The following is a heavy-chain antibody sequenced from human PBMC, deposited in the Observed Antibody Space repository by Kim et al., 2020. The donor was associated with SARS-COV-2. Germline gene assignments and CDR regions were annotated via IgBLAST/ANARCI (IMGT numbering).Heavy chain of an antibody. J-gene: IGHJ5*02. V-gene: IGHV6-1*01. CDR3: ARDPSIAVRPEWWFGP. CDR1: GDSVSSNSAA. Sequence: SQTLSLTCAISGDSVSSNSAAWNWIRQSPSRGLEWLGRTYYRSKWYNDYAVSVKSRITINPDTYKNQFSLQLNSVTPEDTAVYYLARDPSIAVRPEWWFGPWGQGTLVTVSS. D-gene: IGHD6-6*01. CDR2: TYYRSKWYN.